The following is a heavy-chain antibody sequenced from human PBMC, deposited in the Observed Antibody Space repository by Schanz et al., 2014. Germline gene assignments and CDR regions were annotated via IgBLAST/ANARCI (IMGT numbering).Heavy chain of an antibody. CDR2: VNPSVRRT. J-gene: IGHJ4*02. D-gene: IGHD6-19*01. CDR3: AGAIGSSGYYFDY. Sequence: QVQLVQSGTQAKKPGASVKVSCKSSGYTLSAYSLHWVRQAPGQGLAWMGIVNPSVRRTHFAREFQGRVTVTSDTTPSTVYVELSDSRSEDTAVYYCAGAIGSSGYYFDYWGQGTLVTVSS. V-gene: IGHV1-46*03. CDR1: GYTLSAYS.